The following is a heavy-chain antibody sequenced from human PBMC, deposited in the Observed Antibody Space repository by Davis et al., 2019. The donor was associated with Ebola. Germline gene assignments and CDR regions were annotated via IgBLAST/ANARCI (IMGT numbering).Heavy chain of an antibody. CDR3: ARGTRVSGVNFDY. D-gene: IGHD2-8*01. Sequence: SETLSLTCTVSGGSISSYYWSWIRQHPGKGLEWIGCIYYSGSTYYNPSLKSRVTISVDTSKNQFSLKLSSVTAADTAVYYCARGTRVSGVNFDYWGQGTLVTVSS. V-gene: IGHV4-59*06. CDR2: IYYSGST. CDR1: GGSISSYY. J-gene: IGHJ4*02.